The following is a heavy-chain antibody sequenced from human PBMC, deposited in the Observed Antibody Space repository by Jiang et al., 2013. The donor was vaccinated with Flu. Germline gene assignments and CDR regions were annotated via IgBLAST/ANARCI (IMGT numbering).Heavy chain of an antibody. Sequence: VQLVESGGGLVQPGGSLRISCAASGFPFSVYWMNWVRQAPGKGMVWVSRISSEGSITNYADSVKGRFTISRDNAKNTLYLQMGSLRVEDTAVYHCVRSGTFSGRF. CDR2: ISSEGSIT. CDR3: VRSGTFSGRF. D-gene: IGHD2/OR15-2a*01. V-gene: IGHV3-74*01. CDR1: GFPFSVYW. J-gene: IGHJ5*01.